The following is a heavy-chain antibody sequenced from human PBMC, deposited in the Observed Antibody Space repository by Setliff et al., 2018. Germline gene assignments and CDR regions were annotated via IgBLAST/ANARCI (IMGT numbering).Heavy chain of an antibody. V-gene: IGHV4-39*07. CDR3: ARVFPMVGATERRAFDI. J-gene: IGHJ3*02. CDR2: IYYSGST. Sequence: PSETLSLTCTVSGGSISSSSYYWGWIRQPPGKGLEWIGSIYYSGSTYYNPSLKSRVTISVDTSKNQFSLKLNSVTAADTAVYYCARVFPMVGATERRAFDIWGQGTVVTVS. CDR1: GGSISSSSYY. D-gene: IGHD1-26*01.